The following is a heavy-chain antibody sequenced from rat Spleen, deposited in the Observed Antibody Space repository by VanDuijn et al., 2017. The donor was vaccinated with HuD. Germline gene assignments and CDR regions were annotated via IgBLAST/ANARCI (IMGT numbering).Heavy chain of an antibody. CDR1: GLTFSDYY. Sequence: EVQLVESDGGLVQPGRSLEVSCAASGLTFSDYYMAWVRQAPTKGLEWVASISTGGGKTYYRDSVKGRFTISRDNAKSTLYLQMDSLRSEDTATYYCARQHSSHIYPSYVMDAWGQGVSVTVSS. D-gene: IGHD1-2*01. CDR2: ISTGGGKT. V-gene: IGHV5-25*01. J-gene: IGHJ4*01. CDR3: ARQHSSHIYPSYVMDA.